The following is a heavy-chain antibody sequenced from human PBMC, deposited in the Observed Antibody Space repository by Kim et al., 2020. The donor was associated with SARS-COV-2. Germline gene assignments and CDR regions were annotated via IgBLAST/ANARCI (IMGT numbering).Heavy chain of an antibody. D-gene: IGHD2-2*01. Sequence: SPSFQGQVTISPAKSISTAYLQWSSLKASDTAMYYCARGESQLLSWFDPWGQGTLVTVSS. J-gene: IGHJ5*02. CDR3: ARGESQLLSWFDP. V-gene: IGHV5-51*01.